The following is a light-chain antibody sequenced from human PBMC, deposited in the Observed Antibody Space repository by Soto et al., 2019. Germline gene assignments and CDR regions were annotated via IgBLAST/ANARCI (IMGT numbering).Light chain of an antibody. J-gene: IGLJ1*01. CDR2: EVS. V-gene: IGLV2-14*01. Sequence: QSALTQPASVSGSTGQSISISCTGTSRDVGGYNYVSWYQQHPDRAPKVMIYEVSNRPSGVSNRFSGSKSGNTASLTISGLQAEDEADYYCSSFTSSSTLVVFGAGTKVTVL. CDR1: SRDVGGYNY. CDR3: SSFTSSSTLVV.